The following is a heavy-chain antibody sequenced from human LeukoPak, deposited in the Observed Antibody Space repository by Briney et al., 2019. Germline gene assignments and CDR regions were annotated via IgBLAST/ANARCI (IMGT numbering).Heavy chain of an antibody. CDR2: IKTDGSEK. CDR3: ATYSSLNRREFQF. Sequence: GGSLRLSCEGSGFTFSNYWMGWVRQAPGKGLQWVANIKTDGSEKYYVDSVKGRFTISRDNAKNSLYLQMNSLRAEDTAVYYCATYSSLNRREFQFWGQGTLLTVPS. V-gene: IGHV3-7*01. J-gene: IGHJ1*01. CDR1: GFTFSNYW. D-gene: IGHD3-22*01.